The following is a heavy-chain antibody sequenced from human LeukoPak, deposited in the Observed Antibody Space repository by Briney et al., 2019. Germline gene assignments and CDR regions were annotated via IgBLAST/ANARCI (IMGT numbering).Heavy chain of an antibody. CDR1: GYTLTGLS. CDR3: ATARTVPDVFDY. D-gene: IGHD2-2*01. CDR2: FDPEDGET. V-gene: IGHV1-24*01. Sequence: ASVKVSCKVSGYTLTGLSMHWVRQAPGKGLEWMGGFDPEDGETIYAQKFQGRVTMTEDTSTDTAYMELSSLRSEDTAVYYCATARTVPDVFDYWGQGTLVTVSS. J-gene: IGHJ4*02.